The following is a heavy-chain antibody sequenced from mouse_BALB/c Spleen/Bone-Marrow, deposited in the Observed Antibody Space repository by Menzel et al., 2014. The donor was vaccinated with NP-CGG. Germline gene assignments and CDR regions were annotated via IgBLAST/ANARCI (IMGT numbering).Heavy chain of an antibody. CDR3: ARRDGSTYYYAMDY. CDR1: GYAFSNYW. CDR2: IYPGDGDT. Sequence: VKLVESGAELVRPGSSVKISCKASGYAFSNYWMNWMKQRPGQGLEWIGQIYPGDGDTNYNGKFKGKATLTADKSSSTAYMQLSSLTSEDSAVYFCARRDGSTYYYAMDYWGQGTSVTVSS. J-gene: IGHJ4*01. V-gene: IGHV1-80*01. D-gene: IGHD1-1*01.